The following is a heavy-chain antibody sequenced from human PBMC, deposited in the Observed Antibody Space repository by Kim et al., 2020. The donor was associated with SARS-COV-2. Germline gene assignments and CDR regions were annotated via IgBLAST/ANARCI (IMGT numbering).Heavy chain of an antibody. CDR2: ISYDGSNK. CDR3: AKEKNPLEYGDYVVYYYYYGMDV. Sequence: GGSLRLSCAASGFTFSSYGMHWVRQAPGKGLEWVAVISYDGSNKYYADSVKGRFTISRDNSKNTLYLQMNSLRAEDTAVYYCAKEKNPLEYGDYVVYYYYYGMDVWGQGTTVTVSS. J-gene: IGHJ6*02. V-gene: IGHV3-30*18. CDR1: GFTFSSYG. D-gene: IGHD4-17*01.